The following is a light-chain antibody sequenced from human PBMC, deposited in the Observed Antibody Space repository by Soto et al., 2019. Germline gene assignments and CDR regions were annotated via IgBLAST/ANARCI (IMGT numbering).Light chain of an antibody. CDR2: GAS. V-gene: IGKV3-15*01. J-gene: IGKJ2*01. Sequence: TVMTQSPGTLSVSPGERATISCWASQAISYNVAWYQHFPGQAPRLLIHGASTRANGVPARFSGSGSETEFTLTITSVQSEDFATYYCQQYNDWPPNYTFGRGTRLEI. CDR3: QQYNDWPPNYT. CDR1: QAISYN.